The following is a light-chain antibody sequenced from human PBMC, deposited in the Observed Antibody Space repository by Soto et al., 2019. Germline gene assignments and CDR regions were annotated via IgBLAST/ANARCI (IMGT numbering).Light chain of an antibody. V-gene: IGLV2-23*01. CDR1: SSDVGSYNL. Sequence: QSALTQPASVSGSPGQSITISCTGTSSDVGSYNLVSWYQQHPGKAPKLMIYEGSKRPSGVSNRFSGSKSGDTASLTIAALQAEDEADYYCCSYAGTSTSGVCGGGTKLTVL. CDR3: CSYAGTSTSGV. J-gene: IGLJ2*01. CDR2: EGS.